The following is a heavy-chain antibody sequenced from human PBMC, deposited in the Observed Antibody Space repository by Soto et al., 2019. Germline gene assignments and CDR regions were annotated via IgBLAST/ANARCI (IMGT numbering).Heavy chain of an antibody. D-gene: IGHD2-2*01. J-gene: IGHJ6*02. CDR1: GESFTRYW. V-gene: IGHV5-10-1*01. Sequence: PGEPQASSWQVDGESFTRYWISLGRQRPWDGLEWMGRIDPSDSYTNYSPSFQGHVTISTDKSISTAYLQWSSLKASDTAMYYCARHFSGVPALYGMDVWGQGTTVTLSS. CDR2: IDPSDSYT. CDR3: ARHFSGVPALYGMDV.